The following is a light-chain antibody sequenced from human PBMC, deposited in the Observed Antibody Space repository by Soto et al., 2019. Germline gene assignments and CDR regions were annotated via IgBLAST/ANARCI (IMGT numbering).Light chain of an antibody. V-gene: IGKV3-20*01. CDR3: QQYGSSPRLT. CDR2: GAS. J-gene: IGKJ4*01. Sequence: EIVLTQSPGTLSLSPGERATLSCRASQSVNNNYLAWYQQKPGQAPKFLISGASSRATGVPDRFSGSGSGTDFTLTISRLEPEDFAVYYCQQYGSSPRLTFGGGTKVDIK. CDR1: QSVNNNY.